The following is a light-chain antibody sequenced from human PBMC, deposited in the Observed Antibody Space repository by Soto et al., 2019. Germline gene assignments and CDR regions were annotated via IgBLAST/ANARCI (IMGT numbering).Light chain of an antibody. V-gene: IGLV2-8*01. CDR1: GTDVGGYNY. CDR3: SSYAGGYNEV. Sequence: QSVLTQPASVTGAPVQSITITCTETGTDVGGYNYVSWYQQHPGKAPKLLIYEVAKRPSGVPDRFSGSKSGNTASLTVSGVQAEDEADYYCSSYAGGYNEVFGTGTKVTVL. J-gene: IGLJ1*01. CDR2: EVA.